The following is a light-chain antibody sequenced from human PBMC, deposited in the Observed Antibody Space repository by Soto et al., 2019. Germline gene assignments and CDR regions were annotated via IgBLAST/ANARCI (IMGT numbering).Light chain of an antibody. CDR3: QQYGSSPPT. CDR1: QSVSSSY. Sequence: EIVLTQSPGTLSLSPGERATLSCRASQSVSSSYLAWYQQKPGQAPRLLIYGASTRATGIPARFSGSGSGTEFTLTISRLEPEDFAVYYCQQYGSSPPTFGQGTRLE. CDR2: GAS. J-gene: IGKJ5*01. V-gene: IGKV3-20*01.